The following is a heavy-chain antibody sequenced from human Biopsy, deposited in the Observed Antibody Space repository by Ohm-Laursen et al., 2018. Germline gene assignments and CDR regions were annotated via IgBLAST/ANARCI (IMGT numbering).Heavy chain of an antibody. Sequence: SLRLSCAASGFMFSASWMCWVRQAPGQGLEWVANINPDGSVKYFADSVKGRFTLSRDNGENSMYLQMSSLTVDDTAVYYCARDERWGQGTLVTVSS. D-gene: IGHD5-24*01. CDR1: GFMFSASW. V-gene: IGHV3-7*01. CDR2: INPDGSVK. J-gene: IGHJ1*01. CDR3: ARDER.